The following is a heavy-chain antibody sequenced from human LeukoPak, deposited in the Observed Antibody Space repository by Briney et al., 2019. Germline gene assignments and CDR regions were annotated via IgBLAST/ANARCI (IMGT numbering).Heavy chain of an antibody. CDR2: ISYDGSNK. CDR3: AKDALLVTTRISGYFDY. Sequence: GGSLRLSCAASGFTFSRYAMHWVRQAPGKGLEWVALISYDGSNKYYVDSVKGRFTISRDNSKYTLYLQMNSLRAEDTAVYYCAKDALLVTTRISGYFDYWGQGTLVTVSS. CDR1: GFTFSRYA. D-gene: IGHD4-11*01. V-gene: IGHV3-30*18. J-gene: IGHJ4*02.